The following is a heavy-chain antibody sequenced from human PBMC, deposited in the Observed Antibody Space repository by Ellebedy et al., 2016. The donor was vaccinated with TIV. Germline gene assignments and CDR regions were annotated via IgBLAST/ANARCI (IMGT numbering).Heavy chain of an antibody. CDR1: GGSISSGGYY. Sequence: SETLSLTCTVSGGSISSGGYYWSWIRQHPGKGLEWIGYIYYSGSTYYNPSLKSRVTISVDTSKNQFSLKLSSVTAADTAVYYCARDAGIAGREGAFDIWGQGTMVTVSS. J-gene: IGHJ3*02. CDR3: ARDAGIAGREGAFDI. D-gene: IGHD6-13*01. V-gene: IGHV4-31*03. CDR2: IYYSGST.